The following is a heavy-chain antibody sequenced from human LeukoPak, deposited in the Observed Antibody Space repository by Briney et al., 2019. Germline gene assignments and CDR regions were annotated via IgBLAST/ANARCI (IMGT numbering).Heavy chain of an antibody. D-gene: IGHD6-6*01. J-gene: IGHJ6*03. Sequence: SETLSLTCAVSGYSISSGYYWGWIRQPPGKGLEWIGYFYHSGSTYYNPPLKSRVTISVDTSKNQFSLKLSSVTAADTAVYYCARKAARTRHYYYYYMDVWGKGTTVTVSS. V-gene: IGHV4-38-2*01. CDR3: ARKAARTRHYYYYYMDV. CDR1: GYSISSGYY. CDR2: FYHSGST.